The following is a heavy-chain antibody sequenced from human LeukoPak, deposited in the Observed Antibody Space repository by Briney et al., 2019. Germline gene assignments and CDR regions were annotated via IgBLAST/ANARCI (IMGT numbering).Heavy chain of an antibody. Sequence: SETLSLTCTVSGGSISSYYWSWIRQPPGKGLEWIGYIYYIGITNYNPSLKSRVTISVDTSKNQFSLKLSSVTAADTAVYYCARGSMVRGKYDYWGQGTLVTVSS. V-gene: IGHV4-59*01. D-gene: IGHD3-10*01. J-gene: IGHJ4*02. CDR1: GGSISSYY. CDR3: ARGSMVRGKYDY. CDR2: IYYIGIT.